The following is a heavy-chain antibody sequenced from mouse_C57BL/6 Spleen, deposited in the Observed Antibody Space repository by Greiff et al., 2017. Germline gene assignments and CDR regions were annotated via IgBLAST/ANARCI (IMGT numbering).Heavy chain of an antibody. CDR1: GYTFTSYW. CDR2: IYPGSGST. D-gene: IGHD2-3*01. J-gene: IGHJ2*01. V-gene: IGHV1-55*01. CDR3: ATFYDGYYGFDY. Sequence: VQLQQSGAELVKPGASVKMSCKASGYTFTSYWITWVKQRPGQGLEWIGDIYPGSGSTNYNEKFKSKATLTVDTSSSTAYMQLSSLTSEDSAVYYCATFYDGYYGFDYWGQGTTLTVSS.